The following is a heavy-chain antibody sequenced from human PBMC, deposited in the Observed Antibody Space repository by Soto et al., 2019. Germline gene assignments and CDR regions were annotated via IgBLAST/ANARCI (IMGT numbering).Heavy chain of an antibody. V-gene: IGHV3-33*01. CDR3: ARVVRGIRAFYYYYGMDV. CDR2: IWYDGSNK. Sequence: SLRLSCAASGFTVSSYGRHWVRQAPGNRLEWVAVIWYDGSNKYYADSVTGLFTISRDNSKNTLYLQMKSRRAEDTAVYYSARVVRGIRAFYYYYGMDVWGQGTTVTVSS. D-gene: IGHD3-16*01. CDR1: GFTVSSYG. J-gene: IGHJ6*02.